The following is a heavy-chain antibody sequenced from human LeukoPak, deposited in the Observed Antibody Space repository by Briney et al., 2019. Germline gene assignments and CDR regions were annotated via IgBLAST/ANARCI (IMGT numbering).Heavy chain of an antibody. D-gene: IGHD3-22*01. CDR1: AFTFTDYY. J-gene: IGHJ3*02. Sequence: GASVKVSCKASAFTFTDYYMHWVRQAPGQGLERMGYINCNSGGTNYAQKFQGRVTMTRDTSISTAYMELSRLRSDDTAVFYRARTKGTSYYGNSGYGAFDIWGQGTMVTVSS. CDR3: ARTKGTSYYGNSGYGAFDI. V-gene: IGHV1-2*02. CDR2: INCNSGGT.